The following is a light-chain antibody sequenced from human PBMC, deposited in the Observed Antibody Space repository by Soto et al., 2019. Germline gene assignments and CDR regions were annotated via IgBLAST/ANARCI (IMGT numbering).Light chain of an antibody. CDR3: VQALQTPGLT. Sequence: DIVMTQSPLSLPVTPGEPASISCRSSQSLLHSNGYNYLDWYLQKPGQSPQLLIYLGSHRASGVPDRFSGSGSGTDFTLKISRVEAEDVGVYYCVQALQTPGLTFGGGTKVEIK. CDR2: LGS. CDR1: QSLLHSNGYNY. J-gene: IGKJ4*01. V-gene: IGKV2-28*01.